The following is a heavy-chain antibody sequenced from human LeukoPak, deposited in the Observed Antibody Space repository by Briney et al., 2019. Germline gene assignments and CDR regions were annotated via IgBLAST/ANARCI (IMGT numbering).Heavy chain of an antibody. V-gene: IGHV3-23*01. J-gene: IGHJ4*02. CDR3: VKSRRVGANQRGLFDY. CDR2: VSGSGRNT. CDR1: GFTFSNYA. D-gene: IGHD1-26*01. Sequence: PGGSLRLSCAGSGFTFSNYAMTWVRQAPGKGLEWVSSVSGSGRNTFYPDSVGGRFTISRDNSKNTVYLQMNSLRADDTAVYYCVKSRRVGANQRGLFDYWGQRTLVTVS.